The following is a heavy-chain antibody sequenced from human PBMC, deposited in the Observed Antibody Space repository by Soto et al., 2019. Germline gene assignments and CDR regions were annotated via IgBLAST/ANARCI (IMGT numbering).Heavy chain of an antibody. V-gene: IGHV3-7*01. CDR3: ARGPRDITMVRGVMSYYMDV. CDR1: GFTFSSYW. D-gene: IGHD3-10*01. Sequence: PGGSLRRSCEASGFTFSSYWMSWVRQDQGKGLEWVANIKQDGSEKYYVDSVKGRFTISRDNAKNSLYLQMNSLRAEDTAVYYCARGPRDITMVRGVMSYYMDVWGKGTTVTVSS. CDR2: IKQDGSEK. J-gene: IGHJ6*03.